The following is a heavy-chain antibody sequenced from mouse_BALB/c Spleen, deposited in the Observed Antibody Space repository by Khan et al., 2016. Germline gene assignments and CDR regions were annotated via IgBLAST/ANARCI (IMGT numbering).Heavy chain of an antibody. J-gene: IGHJ4*01. V-gene: IGHV3-6*02. Sequence: EVQLQESGPGLLPPSPSLSLTFSVTFYSITSGYYWNWIRQFPGNKLEWMGYISYDGSNNYNPSLKNRISITRDTSKNQFFLKLNSVTTEDTATYYCARDGYRYDGGYYYAMDYWGQGTSVTVSS. CDR3: ARDGYRYDGGYYYAMDY. CDR2: ISYDGSN. D-gene: IGHD2-14*01. CDR1: FYSITSGYY.